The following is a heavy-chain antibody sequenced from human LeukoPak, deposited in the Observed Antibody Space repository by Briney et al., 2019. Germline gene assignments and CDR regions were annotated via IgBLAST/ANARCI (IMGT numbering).Heavy chain of an antibody. CDR3: AKDNPLPF. D-gene: IGHD1-14*01. J-gene: IGHJ4*02. V-gene: IGHV3-7*04. CDR1: GFTFSNNW. Sequence: GGSLTLSYDASGFTFSNNWMTWDRQAPGKRVEWEANRKQDGTKTYYVGSVKCGFTISRDNAKNSVYLQMNSLRADDSAVYCCAKDNPLPFWGQGTLVSVSS. CDR2: RKQDGTKT.